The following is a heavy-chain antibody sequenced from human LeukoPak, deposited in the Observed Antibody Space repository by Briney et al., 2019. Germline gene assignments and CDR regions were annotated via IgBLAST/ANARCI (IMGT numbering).Heavy chain of an antibody. D-gene: IGHD5-12*01. J-gene: IGHJ4*02. Sequence: GGSLRLSCAASGFTFDDYAMHWVRQAPGKGLEWVSGISWNSGSIGYADSVKGRFTISRDNAKNSLYLQMNSLRAEDTALYYCAKGSEWLRLDYWGQGTLVTVSS. V-gene: IGHV3-9*01. CDR2: ISWNSGSI. CDR3: AKGSEWLRLDY. CDR1: GFTFDDYA.